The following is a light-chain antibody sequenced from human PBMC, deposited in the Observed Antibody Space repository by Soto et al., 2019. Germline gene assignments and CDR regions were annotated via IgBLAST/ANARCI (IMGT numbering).Light chain of an antibody. V-gene: IGLV1-47*01. CDR1: SSNIGSNY. CDR3: AAWDDSLSVSVV. Sequence: QTVVTQPPSASGTPGQRVTISCSGSSSNIGSNYVYWYQQLPGTAPKLLIYRNNQRPSGVPDRFSGSKSGTSASLAISGLRSEDEADHYCAAWDDSLSVSVVFGGGTKVTVL. J-gene: IGLJ2*01. CDR2: RNN.